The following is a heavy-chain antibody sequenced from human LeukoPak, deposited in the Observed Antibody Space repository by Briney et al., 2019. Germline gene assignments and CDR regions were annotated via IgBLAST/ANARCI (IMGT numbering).Heavy chain of an antibody. J-gene: IGHJ4*02. CDR2: MYIDGNT. CDR1: GFTVSSNY. V-gene: IGHV3-66*01. CDR3: TRAQAFDY. Sequence: GGSLRLSCAASGFTVSSNYMSWVRQAPGKGLEWVSVMYIDGNTHYAESVKGRFTISRDNSKNTLFLQLSSLRAEDTAVYYCTRAQAFDYWGQGTLVTASS.